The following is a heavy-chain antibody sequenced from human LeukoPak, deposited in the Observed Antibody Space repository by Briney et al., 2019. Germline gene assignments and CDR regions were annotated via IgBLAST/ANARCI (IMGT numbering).Heavy chain of an antibody. D-gene: IGHD1-1*01. V-gene: IGHV1-18*01. CDR1: GGTFSSYA. CDR3: ARDKNWKPDY. CDR2: ISAYNGNT. Sequence: ASVKVSCKASGGTFSSYAISWVRQAPGQGLEWMGWISAYNGNTNYAQSLQGRVTMTTDTSTSTVYMELRSLRSDDTAVYYCARDKNWKPDYWGQGTLVTVSS. J-gene: IGHJ4*02.